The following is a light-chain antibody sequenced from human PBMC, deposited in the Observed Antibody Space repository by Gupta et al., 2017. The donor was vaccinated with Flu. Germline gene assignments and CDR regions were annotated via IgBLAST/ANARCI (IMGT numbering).Light chain of an antibody. CDR2: EVS. V-gene: IGLV2-14*01. CDR3: SSYTSNTALYA. J-gene: IGLJ1*01. CDR1: SSDVGTYNN. Sequence: QSALTQPASVSGSPGQSLTISCTGTSSDVGTYNNVSWYLQHPGKAPKLMIYEVSNRPSGVSYRFSGSKSGNTASLTISGLQAEDEADYYCSSYTSNTALYAFGTGTKVTVL.